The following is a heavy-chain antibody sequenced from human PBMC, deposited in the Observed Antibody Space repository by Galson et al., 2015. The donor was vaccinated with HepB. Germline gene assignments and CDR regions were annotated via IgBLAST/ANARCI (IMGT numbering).Heavy chain of an antibody. CDR1: GFTFSSYA. Sequence: SLRLSCAASGFTFSSYAMSWVRQAPGKGLEWVSAISGSGGSTYYADSVKGRFTISRDNSKNTLYLQMNSLRAEDTAVYYCAKDATSYCGGDCYSGYFDYWGQGTLVTVSS. D-gene: IGHD2-21*02. V-gene: IGHV3-23*01. CDR2: ISGSGGST. CDR3: AKDATSYCGGDCYSGYFDY. J-gene: IGHJ4*02.